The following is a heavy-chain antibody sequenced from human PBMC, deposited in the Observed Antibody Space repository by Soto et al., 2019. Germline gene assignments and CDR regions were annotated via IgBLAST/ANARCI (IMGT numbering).Heavy chain of an antibody. CDR1: GFTFSSYA. V-gene: IGHV3-23*01. Sequence: GGSLRLSCAASGFTFSSYAMSWVRQAPGKGLGWVSAISGSGGSTYYADSVKGPFTIPRDNANNTLYLQMSSLRAEDTAVYYCAKGGYYSSTGCYSDYGMDVWGQGTMVTVSS. CDR2: ISGSGGST. J-gene: IGHJ6*02. CDR3: AKGGYYSSTGCYSDYGMDV. D-gene: IGHD2-2*01.